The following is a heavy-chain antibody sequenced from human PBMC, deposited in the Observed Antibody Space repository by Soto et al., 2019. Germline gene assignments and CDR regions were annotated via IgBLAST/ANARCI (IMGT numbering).Heavy chain of an antibody. Sequence: SETLSLTGTVAGGSISSYYWSWIRQPPGKGLEWIGYIYNSGRTNYNPSLKSRVTISVDTSKNQFSLKLSSVTAADTAVYYCARRYGYSFDYWGQGTLVTVSS. CDR1: GGSISSYY. D-gene: IGHD1-1*01. CDR3: ARRYGYSFDY. V-gene: IGHV4-59*08. CDR2: IYNSGRT. J-gene: IGHJ4*02.